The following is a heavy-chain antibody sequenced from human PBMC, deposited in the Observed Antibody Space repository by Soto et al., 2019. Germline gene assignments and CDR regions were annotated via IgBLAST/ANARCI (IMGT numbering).Heavy chain of an antibody. J-gene: IGHJ4*02. D-gene: IGHD7-27*01. CDR2: IKHSGST. CDR1: GGSFSGYC. V-gene: IGHV4-34*01. Sequence: PSETLSLTCAVYGGSFSGYCWSWIRQPPGKGLEWIGEIKHSGSTNYNPSLKSRVTISIDTSKNQFSLKLSSLTAADTAIYYCARANWYFDYWGQGTLVTVSS. CDR3: ARANWYFDY.